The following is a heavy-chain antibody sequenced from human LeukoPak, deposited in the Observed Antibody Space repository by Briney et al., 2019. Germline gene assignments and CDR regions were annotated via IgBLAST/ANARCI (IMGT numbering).Heavy chain of an antibody. J-gene: IGHJ4*02. CDR3: VSSTHLTSRPFDY. Sequence: PSETLSLTCTVSGGSISSYYWNWIRQPPGKGLEWIGYISHSGSTNHNPSLKSRVTISVDTSKNQFSLNLTSVTAADTAVYYCVSSTHLTSRPFDYWGQGTLVTVSS. V-gene: IGHV4-4*08. CDR2: ISHSGST. D-gene: IGHD5/OR15-5a*01. CDR1: GGSISSYY.